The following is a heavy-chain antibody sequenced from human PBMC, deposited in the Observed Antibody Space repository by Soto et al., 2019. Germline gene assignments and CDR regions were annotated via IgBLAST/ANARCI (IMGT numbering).Heavy chain of an antibody. D-gene: IGHD5-18*01. CDR1: GDSINSGDYY. CDR2: IHFSGRT. V-gene: IGHV4-30-4*01. J-gene: IGHJ6*02. CDR3: ARDKQGFSYGYGSQYFYYHGLDV. Sequence: SETLSLTCIVSGDSINSGDYYWSWIRQPPGKGLEWIGNIHFSGRTYYSPSLKSRVTMSTDTSKNQFSLRLTYVTSADTAVYYCARDKQGFSYGYGSQYFYYHGLDVWGQGTTVTVSS.